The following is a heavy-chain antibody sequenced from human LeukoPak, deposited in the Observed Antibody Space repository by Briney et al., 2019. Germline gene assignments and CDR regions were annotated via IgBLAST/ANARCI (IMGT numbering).Heavy chain of an antibody. Sequence: GRSLRLSCAASGFTFDDYAMHWVRQAPGKGLEWVSGISWNSGSIGYADSVKGRFTISRDNSKNTLYLQMNSLRAEDTAVYYCARVRRLRAEFDYWGQGTLVTVSS. CDR3: ARVRRLRAEFDY. CDR1: GFTFDDYA. CDR2: ISWNSGSI. V-gene: IGHV3-9*01. J-gene: IGHJ4*02.